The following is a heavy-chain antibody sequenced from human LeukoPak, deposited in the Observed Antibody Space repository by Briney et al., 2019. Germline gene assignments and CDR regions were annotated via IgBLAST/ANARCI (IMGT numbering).Heavy chain of an antibody. Sequence: NPSETLSLTCTVSGGSISSSSYYWGWIRQPPGKGLDWIGSIYYSGSTYYNPSLKSRVTISVDTSKNQFSLKLSSVTAADTAVYYCARPLEPFTIFGSTYWGQGTLVTVSS. D-gene: IGHD3-3*01. V-gene: IGHV4-39*01. J-gene: IGHJ4*02. CDR2: IYYSGST. CDR1: GGSISSSSYY. CDR3: ARPLEPFTIFGSTY.